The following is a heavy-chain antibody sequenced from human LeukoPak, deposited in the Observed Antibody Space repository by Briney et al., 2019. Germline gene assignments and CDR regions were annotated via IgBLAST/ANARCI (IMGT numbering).Heavy chain of an antibody. CDR3: ARDGYYDILTDTYYYYYGMDV. D-gene: IGHD3-9*01. V-gene: IGHV1-46*01. J-gene: IGHJ6*02. Sequence: ASVTVSCKASGYTFTSYYMHWVRQAPGQGLEWMGIINPSGGSTSYAQKFQGRVTMTRDTSTSTVYMELSSLRSEDTAVYYCARDGYYDILTDTYYYYYGMDVWGQGTTVTVSS. CDR2: INPSGGST. CDR1: GYTFTSYY.